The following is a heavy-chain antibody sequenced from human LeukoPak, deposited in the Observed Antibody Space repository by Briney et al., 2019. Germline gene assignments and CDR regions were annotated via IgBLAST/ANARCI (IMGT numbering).Heavy chain of an antibody. V-gene: IGHV4-59*08. CDR3: ARTRRGSSPSDY. J-gene: IGHJ4*02. D-gene: IGHD6-13*01. Sequence: SETLSLTCTVSGGSISSYYWSWIRQPPGKGLEWIGCIYYSGNTSYIPSLKSRVTISVDTSENQFSLKLSSVTAADTAVYYCARTRRGSSPSDYWGQGTLVTVSS. CDR1: GGSISSYY. CDR2: IYYSGNT.